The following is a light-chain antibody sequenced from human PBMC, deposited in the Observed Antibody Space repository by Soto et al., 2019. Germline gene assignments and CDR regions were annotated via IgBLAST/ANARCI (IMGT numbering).Light chain of an antibody. V-gene: IGLV2-14*03. CDR1: SSDVGAYNY. CDR2: DVS. Sequence: QSAPTQPASVSGSPGQSITISCTGTSSDVGAYNYVSWYQQHPGKVPRLLIYDVSNRPSGVSNRFSGSKSDNTASLTISGLQAEDEADYYCSSYTTSTTLVFGGGTKLTVL. CDR3: SSYTTSTTLV. J-gene: IGLJ2*01.